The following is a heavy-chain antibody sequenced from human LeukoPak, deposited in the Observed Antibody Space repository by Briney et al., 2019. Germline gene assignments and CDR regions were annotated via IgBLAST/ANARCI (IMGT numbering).Heavy chain of an antibody. CDR3: ARVRGYSYGIFDY. D-gene: IGHD5-18*01. Sequence: GGSLRLSCAASGFTFSSYSMNWVRQAPGKGLEWVSSISSSSSYIYYADSVKGRFTISRDNAKNSLYLQMNSLRAEDTAVYYCARVRGYSYGIFDYWGQGTLVTVSS. V-gene: IGHV3-21*01. CDR1: GFTFSSYS. J-gene: IGHJ4*02. CDR2: ISSSSSYI.